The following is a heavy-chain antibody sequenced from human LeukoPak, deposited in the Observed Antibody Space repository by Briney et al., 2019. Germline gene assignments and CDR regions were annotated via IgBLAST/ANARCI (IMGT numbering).Heavy chain of an antibody. CDR2: ISSSGSTI. CDR1: GFTFSSYE. V-gene: IGHV3-48*03. CDR3: ARDLSSSSFVLYYYYYMDV. D-gene: IGHD6-6*01. J-gene: IGHJ6*03. Sequence: GGSLRLSCAASGFTFSSYEMNWVRQAPGKGLEWVSYISSSGSTIYYADSVKGRFTISRDNAKNSLYLQMNSLRAEDTAVYYCARDLSSSSFVLYYYYYMDVWGKGTTVTVSS.